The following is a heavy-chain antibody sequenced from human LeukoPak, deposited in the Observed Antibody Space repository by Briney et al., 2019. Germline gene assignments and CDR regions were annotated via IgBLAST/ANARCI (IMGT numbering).Heavy chain of an antibody. CDR1: GFSFNSDW. Sequence: GGSPRLSCAASGFSFNSDWMDWVRQAPGKGLEWVANIKHDESEKNYLDSVKGRFTISRDNAQNSLYLQMNGLRVEDTAVYYCTRRLDDWGQGTLVTVSS. D-gene: IGHD3-16*01. J-gene: IGHJ4*02. CDR2: IKHDESEK. V-gene: IGHV3-7*01. CDR3: TRRLDD.